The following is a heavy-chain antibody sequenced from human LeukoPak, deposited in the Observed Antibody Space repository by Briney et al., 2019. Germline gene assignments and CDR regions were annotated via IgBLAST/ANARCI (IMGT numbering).Heavy chain of an antibody. CDR1: GGSISSYY. CDR3: ARGPPYYYDSSGYYYDNWFDP. J-gene: IGHJ5*02. V-gene: IGHV4-4*07. D-gene: IGHD3-22*01. Sequence: PSETLSLTCTVSGGSISSYYWSWIRQPAGKGLEWIGRIYTSGSTNYNPSLKSRVTMSVDTSKNRFSLKLSSVTAADTAVYYCARGPPYYYDSSGYYYDNWFDPWGQGTLVTVS. CDR2: IYTSGST.